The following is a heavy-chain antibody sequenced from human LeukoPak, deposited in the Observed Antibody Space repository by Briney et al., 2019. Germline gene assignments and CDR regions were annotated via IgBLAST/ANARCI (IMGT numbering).Heavy chain of an antibody. CDR3: ARTLAVAKIFDY. D-gene: IGHD6-19*01. J-gene: IGHJ4*02. CDR2: IYYSGSA. Sequence: PSETLSLTCTVSGGSISSYYWSWIRQPPGKGLEWIGYIYYSGSAYYNPSLKSRATISVDTSRNQFSLSLNSVTAADTAVYFCARTLAVAKIFDYWGQGALVIVSS. CDR1: GGSISSYY. V-gene: IGHV4-59*08.